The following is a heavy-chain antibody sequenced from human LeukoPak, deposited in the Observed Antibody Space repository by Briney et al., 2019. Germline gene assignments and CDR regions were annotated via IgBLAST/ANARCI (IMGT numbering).Heavy chain of an antibody. CDR2: INPSGGST. Sequence: GASVKVSCKASGYTFTSYYMHWVRQAPGQGLEWMGIINPSGGSTSYAQKFQGRITLTTDTSTSTSYMELRSLEYDDTAIYYCARDNDKVVDHWGQGTLVTVS. CDR3: ARDNDKVVDH. V-gene: IGHV1-46*01. D-gene: IGHD1-1*01. CDR1: GYTFTSYY. J-gene: IGHJ4*01.